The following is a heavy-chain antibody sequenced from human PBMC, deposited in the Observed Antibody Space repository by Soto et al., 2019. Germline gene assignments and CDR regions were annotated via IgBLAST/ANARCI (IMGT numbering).Heavy chain of an antibody. Sequence: QVQLVESGGGVVQPGGSLRLSCAASGFTFSSYGMHWVRQAPGRGLEWVAVISYDGSNKYYADSVKGRFTISRDNSKNTLYLQMNSLTAEDTAVYYCANEPLATYSSSSPDFDYWGQGTLVTVSS. V-gene: IGHV3-30*18. CDR2: ISYDGSNK. J-gene: IGHJ4*02. D-gene: IGHD6-13*01. CDR3: ANEPLATYSSSSPDFDY. CDR1: GFTFSSYG.